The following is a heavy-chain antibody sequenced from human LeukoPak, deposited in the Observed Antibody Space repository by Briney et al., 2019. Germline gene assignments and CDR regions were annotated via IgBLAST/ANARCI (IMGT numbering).Heavy chain of an antibody. V-gene: IGHV4-4*02. Sequence: SGTLSLTCAVSGGSISSDNWWSWVRQSPGKGLEWIGEVYQRGSPNYNPSLKDRVTMSVDKSKNQFSLKLSSVTAADTAVYYCATRLSHDSTGYFDYWGQGTLVTVSS. CDR1: GGSISSDNW. J-gene: IGHJ4*02. D-gene: IGHD3-22*01. CDR2: VYQRGSP. CDR3: ATRLSHDSTGYFDY.